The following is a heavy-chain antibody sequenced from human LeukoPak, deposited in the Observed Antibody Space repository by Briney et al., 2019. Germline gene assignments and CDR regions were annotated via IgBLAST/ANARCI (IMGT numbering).Heavy chain of an antibody. CDR2: ISSSSSTI. D-gene: IGHD3-22*01. J-gene: IGHJ4*02. Sequence: GGSLRLSCAASGFTFSTYSMNWVRQAPGKGLEWVSYISSSSSTIYYADSVKGRFAVSRDNAKNSLYLQMNSLRAEDTAVYYCARGSTYYDSSGQVPFDYWGQGTLVTVSS. V-gene: IGHV3-48*01. CDR3: ARGSTYYDSSGQVPFDY. CDR1: GFTFSTYS.